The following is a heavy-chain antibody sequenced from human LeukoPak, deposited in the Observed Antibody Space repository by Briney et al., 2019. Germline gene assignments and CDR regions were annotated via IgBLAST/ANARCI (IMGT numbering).Heavy chain of an antibody. Sequence: PGGSLRLSCAASGFTFSYSYMSWIRQTPGKGLEGVSYITNIGSTIYYADSVKGRFTISRDNAKNSLYLQMNSLGAEDTAVYYCARGVRSWDAFDIWGQGTMVTVSS. CDR2: ITNIGSTI. CDR3: ARGVRSWDAFDI. D-gene: IGHD3-10*01. J-gene: IGHJ3*02. CDR1: GFTFSYSY. V-gene: IGHV3-11*01.